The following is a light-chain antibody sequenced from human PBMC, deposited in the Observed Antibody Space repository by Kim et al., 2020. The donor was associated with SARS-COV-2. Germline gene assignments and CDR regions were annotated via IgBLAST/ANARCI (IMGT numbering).Light chain of an antibody. CDR3: QSADNSGAYVL. CDR1: ALPKQY. CDR2: KNS. J-gene: IGLJ2*01. Sequence: PGQTARITCSGDALPKQYVYWYQQKSGQAPVLVIYKNSERPSGIPERFSGSSSGTTVSLSISGVQAEDEADYYCQSADNSGAYVLFGGGTQLTVL. V-gene: IGLV3-25*03.